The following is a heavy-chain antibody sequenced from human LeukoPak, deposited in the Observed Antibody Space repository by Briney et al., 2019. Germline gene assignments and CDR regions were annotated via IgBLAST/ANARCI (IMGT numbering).Heavy chain of an antibody. CDR1: AYTFTGYY. J-gene: IGHJ4*02. V-gene: IGHV1-2*02. D-gene: IGHD6-19*01. CDR3: AREGSGWYGNFDY. Sequence: ASVKVSCKASAYTFTGYYMHWVRQAPGQGLGWMGWINPDSGDTNYEQKFQGRVTMTRDTSISTAYMEVSRLRSDDTAVYYCAREGSGWYGNFDYWGQGTLVTVSS. CDR2: INPDSGDT.